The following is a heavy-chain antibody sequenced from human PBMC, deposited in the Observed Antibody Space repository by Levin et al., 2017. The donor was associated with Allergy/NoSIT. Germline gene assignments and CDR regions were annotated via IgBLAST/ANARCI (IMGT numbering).Heavy chain of an antibody. CDR1: GFTFNTYS. CDR3: ARDSGPYLRSSARDY. Sequence: PGGSLRLSCAASGFTFNTYSMNWVRQAPGKGLEWISYISESSSHIYYAGSVRGRFTISRDSVNKSLYLHMSSLRAEDTAIYYCARDSGPYLRSSARDYWGQGTLVTVSS. V-gene: IGHV3-21*01. J-gene: IGHJ4*02. D-gene: IGHD6-6*01. CDR2: ISESSSHI.